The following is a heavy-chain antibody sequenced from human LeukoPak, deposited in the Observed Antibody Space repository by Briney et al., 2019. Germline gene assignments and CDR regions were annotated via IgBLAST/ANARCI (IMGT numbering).Heavy chain of an antibody. D-gene: IGHD3-22*01. V-gene: IGHV3-21*01. J-gene: IGHJ3*02. CDR2: ISSSSSYI. Sequence: GGSLRLSGAASGFTFSSYSMNWVRQAPGKGLEWVSSISSSSSYIYYADSVKGRFTISRDNAKNSLYLQMNSLRAEDTAVYYCARVGGSGYYYKIWGQGAMVTVSS. CDR1: GFTFSSYS. CDR3: ARVGGSGYYYKI.